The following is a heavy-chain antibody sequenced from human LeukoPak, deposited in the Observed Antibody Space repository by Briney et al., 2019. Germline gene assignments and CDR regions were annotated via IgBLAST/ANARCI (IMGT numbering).Heavy chain of an antibody. V-gene: IGHV4-4*07. D-gene: IGHD2-2*02. CDR3: ARGEYCSSTSCYTDYYYMDV. J-gene: IGHJ6*03. Sequence: SETLSLTCTVSGGSISSYYWSWIRQPAGKGLEWIGRIYTSGSTNYNPSLKSRVTMSVDTSKNQFSLKLSSVTAADTAVYYCARGEYCSSTSCYTDYYYMDVWGKGTTVTVSS. CDR1: GGSISSYY. CDR2: IYTSGST.